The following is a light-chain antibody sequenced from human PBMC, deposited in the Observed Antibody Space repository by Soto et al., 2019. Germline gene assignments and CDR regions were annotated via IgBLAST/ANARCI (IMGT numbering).Light chain of an antibody. CDR2: EVS. V-gene: IGLV2-8*02. CDR3: SSNGGSNNYV. Sequence: QSALTQPPSASRSPGQSVTISCTGTSSDVGRSIYVSWYQQHPGKAPKIIMYEVSKRPSGVPDRFSGSKSGNTASLTVSGLQAEDEADYYCSSNGGSNNYVFGTGTKLTVL. J-gene: IGLJ1*01. CDR1: SSDVGRSIY.